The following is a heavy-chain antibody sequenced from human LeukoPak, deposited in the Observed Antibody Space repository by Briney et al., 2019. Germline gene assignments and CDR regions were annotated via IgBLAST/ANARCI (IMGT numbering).Heavy chain of an antibody. V-gene: IGHV3-23*01. CDR1: GFTFSSYA. D-gene: IGHD3-9*01. CDR2: INGSGDRT. CDR3: ATILTGYSWFDP. Sequence: GGTLRLSCVASGFTFSSYAMNWVRQAPGKGLEWVSSINGSGDRTYYADSVKGRFTISRDNSKNTLYLQMNSLRAEDTAVYYCATILTGYSWFDPWGQGTLVTVSS. J-gene: IGHJ5*02.